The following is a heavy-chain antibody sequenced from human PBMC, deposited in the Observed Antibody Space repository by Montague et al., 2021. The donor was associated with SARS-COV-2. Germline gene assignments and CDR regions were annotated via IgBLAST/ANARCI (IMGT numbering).Heavy chain of an antibody. CDR1: GFTFSSYA. CDR2: ISYDGSNK. V-gene: IGHV3-30*04. D-gene: IGHD2-2*01. J-gene: IGHJ4*02. Sequence: SLRLSCAASGFTFSSYAMHWARQAPGKGLEWVAVISYDGSNKYYADSVKGRFTISRDNSKNTLYLQMNSLRAEDTAVYYCARPLGGGYQLLCDYWGQGTLVTVSS. CDR3: ARPLGGGYQLLCDY.